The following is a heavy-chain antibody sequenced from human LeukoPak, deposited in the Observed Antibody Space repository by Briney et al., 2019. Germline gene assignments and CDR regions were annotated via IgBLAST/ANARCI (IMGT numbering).Heavy chain of an antibody. V-gene: IGHV3-74*01. CDR3: AREIRGSAFSFDY. D-gene: IGHD2/OR15-2a*01. CDR1: GFTFSSYW. CDR2: INGGGRNI. Sequence: PGGSLRLSCVASGFTFSSYWMHWVRQDPRKGLVWVSRINGGGRNINYADSVRGRFTISRDTSENTLFLQMNNLRPEDTAIYYCAREIRGSAFSFDYWGQGTLVTVSS. J-gene: IGHJ4*02.